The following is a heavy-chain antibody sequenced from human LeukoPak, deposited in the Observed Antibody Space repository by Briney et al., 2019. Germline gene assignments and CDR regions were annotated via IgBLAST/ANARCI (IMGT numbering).Heavy chain of an antibody. CDR1: GGSISINSYH. Sequence: SETLSLTCTVSGGSISINSYHWGWIRQPPGKGLEWIATTHYRGDSHHKPALKSRVTISVDTSKNQFSLKLSSVTAADTAVYYCARGKLNCSSTSCSRGYGYWGQGTLVTVSS. CDR2: THYRGDS. J-gene: IGHJ4*02. D-gene: IGHD2-2*01. CDR3: ARGKLNCSSTSCSRGYGY. V-gene: IGHV4-39*01.